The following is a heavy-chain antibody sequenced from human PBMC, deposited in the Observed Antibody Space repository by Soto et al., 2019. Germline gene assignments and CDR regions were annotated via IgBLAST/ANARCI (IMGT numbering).Heavy chain of an antibody. CDR3: ARNMDYYYGPGSGNGHGF. J-gene: IGHJ6*02. CDR2: INPKFGDT. D-gene: IGHD3-10*01. V-gene: IGHV1-2*02. CDR1: GYTFTAYY. Sequence: QVQLVQSGAEVKEPGVSVRVSCEASGYTFTAYYIHWVRQAPGQGLEWMGWINPKFGDTTYAQDFQGRVSMTRDMSISTVYMELSRLTSDDTAIYYCARNMDYYYGPGSGNGHGFWGQGTTVTVFS.